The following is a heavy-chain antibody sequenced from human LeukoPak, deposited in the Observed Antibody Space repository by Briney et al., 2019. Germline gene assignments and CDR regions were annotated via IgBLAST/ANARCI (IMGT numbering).Heavy chain of an antibody. V-gene: IGHV3-23*01. CDR3: ARIGAGSSRDY. J-gene: IGHJ4*02. CDR1: GFTFNSYA. Sequence: GGSLRLSCAASGFTFNSYAMSWVRQAPGKGLEWVSAIRGSGGGTYYADSVKGRFTISRDNAKNSLYLQMNSLRAEDTAVYYCARIGAGSSRDYWGQGTLVTVSS. CDR2: IRGSGGGT. D-gene: IGHD6-13*01.